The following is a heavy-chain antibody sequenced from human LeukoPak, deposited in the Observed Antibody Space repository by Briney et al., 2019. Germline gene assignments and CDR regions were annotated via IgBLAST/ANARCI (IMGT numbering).Heavy chain of an antibody. J-gene: IGHJ4*02. CDR3: AKDIEGTWPPHS. CDR2: ISSSSAGT. CDR1: GFPFSSSA. D-gene: IGHD2-15*01. Sequence: QPGGSLRLSCAASGFPFSSSAMSWVRQAPGKGLEWVSSISSSSAGTYYADSVKGRFTISRDNSKNTLYLQMNSLRAEDTAVYYCAKDIEGTWPPHSWGQGTLVTVSS. V-gene: IGHV3-23*01.